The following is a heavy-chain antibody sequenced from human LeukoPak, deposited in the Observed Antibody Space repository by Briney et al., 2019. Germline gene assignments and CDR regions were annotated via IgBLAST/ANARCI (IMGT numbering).Heavy chain of an antibody. CDR1: GYTFTSYD. CDR2: MNPNSGNT. V-gene: IGHV1-8*01. Sequence: RASVKVSCKASGYTFTSYDINWVRQATGQGREWMGWMNPNSGNTGYAQKFQGRVTMTRNTSISTAYMELSSLRSEDTAVYYCARYSSSLHYYYYGMDVWGQGTTVTVSS. D-gene: IGHD6-13*01. CDR3: ARYSSSLHYYYYGMDV. J-gene: IGHJ6*02.